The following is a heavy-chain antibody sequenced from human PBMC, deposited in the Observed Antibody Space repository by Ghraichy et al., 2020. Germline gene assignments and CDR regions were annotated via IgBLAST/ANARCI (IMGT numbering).Heavy chain of an antibody. J-gene: IGHJ3*02. V-gene: IGHV4-39*01. D-gene: IGHD6-19*01. CDR3: ARTGIAVAVSAFDI. CDR2: IYYSGST. Sequence: SETLSLTCTVSGGSISSSSYYWGWIRQPLGKGLEWIGSIYYSGSTYYNPSLKSRVTISVDTSKNQFSLKLSSVTAADTAVYYCARTGIAVAVSAFDIWGQGTMVTVSS. CDR1: GGSISSSSYY.